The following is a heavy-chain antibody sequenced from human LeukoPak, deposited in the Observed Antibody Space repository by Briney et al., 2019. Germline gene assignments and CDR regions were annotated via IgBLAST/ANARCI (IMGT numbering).Heavy chain of an antibody. CDR1: GGSISSGGYY. Sequence: SETLSLTCTVSGGSISSGGYYWRWIRQPPGKGLEWIGHIYYSGSTYYNPSLKSRVIISVDTSKNQFSLQLTSVTAADTAVYYCAGLDNWFDPWGQGTLVTVSS. CDR3: AGLDNWFDP. CDR2: IYYSGST. J-gene: IGHJ5*02. V-gene: IGHV4-30-4*01.